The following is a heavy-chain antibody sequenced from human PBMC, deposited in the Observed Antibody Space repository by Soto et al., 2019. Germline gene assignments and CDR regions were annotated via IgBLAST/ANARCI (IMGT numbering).Heavy chain of an antibody. D-gene: IGHD3-22*01. Sequence: PGGSLRLSCAASGFTFDDYGMSWVRQAPGKGLEWVSGINWNGGSTGYADSVKGRFTISRDNAKNSLYLQMNSLRAEDTALYYCARLYYYDSSGFSAPFDAFDIWGQGTMVTVS. V-gene: IGHV3-20*04. CDR3: ARLYYYDSSGFSAPFDAFDI. CDR2: INWNGGST. J-gene: IGHJ3*02. CDR1: GFTFDDYG.